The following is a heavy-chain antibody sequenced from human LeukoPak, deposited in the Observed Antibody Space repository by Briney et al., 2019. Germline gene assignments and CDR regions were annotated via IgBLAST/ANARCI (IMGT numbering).Heavy chain of an antibody. D-gene: IGHD2-2*02. V-gene: IGHV1-24*01. CDR1: GYTLTELS. J-gene: IGHJ4*02. CDR2: FDPEDGET. CDR3: ATGYCSSTSCYTYDY. Sequence: ASVRVSCTVSGYTLTELSMHWVRQAPGKGLEWVGGFDPEDGETIYAQKFQGRVTMTEDTSTDTAYMELRSLRSDDTAVYYCATGYCSSTSCYTYDYWGQGTLVTVSS.